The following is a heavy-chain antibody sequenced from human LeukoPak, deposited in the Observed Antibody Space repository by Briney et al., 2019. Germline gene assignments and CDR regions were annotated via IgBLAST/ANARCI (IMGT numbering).Heavy chain of an antibody. CDR2: ISWNSGSI. Sequence: PGRSLRLSCAASGFTFDDYAMHWVRQAPGKGLEWVSGISWNSGSIGYADSVKGRFTISRDNAKNSLYLQMNSLRAEDTAVYYCARGEWELLPTFGYWGQGTLVTVSS. V-gene: IGHV3-9*01. CDR1: GFTFDDYA. D-gene: IGHD1-26*01. CDR3: ARGEWELLPTFGY. J-gene: IGHJ4*02.